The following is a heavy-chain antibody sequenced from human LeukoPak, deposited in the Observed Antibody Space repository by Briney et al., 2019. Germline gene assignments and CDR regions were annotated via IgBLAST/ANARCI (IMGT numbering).Heavy chain of an antibody. CDR2: INPNSGDT. Sequence: GASVKVSCKASGYTFTDYYLHWVRQAPGPGFGGMGWINPNSGDTNYAQKFQGRVTITRDTSISTAHMEMSRLRTDDTAVYYCARANFLYCSSTTCLFDYWGQGTLVTVSS. J-gene: IGHJ4*02. CDR1: GYTFTDYY. CDR3: ARANFLYCSSTTCLFDY. D-gene: IGHD2-2*01. V-gene: IGHV1-2*02.